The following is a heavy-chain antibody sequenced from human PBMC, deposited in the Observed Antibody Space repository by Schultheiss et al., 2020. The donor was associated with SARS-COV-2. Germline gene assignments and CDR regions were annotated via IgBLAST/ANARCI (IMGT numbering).Heavy chain of an antibody. V-gene: IGHV3-23*01. CDR1: GFTFSSYA. CDR3: AKNTGEMVAPFDY. Sequence: GGSLRLSCAASGFTFSSYAMSWVRQAPGKGLEWVSAISGSGGSTYYADSVKGRFTISRDNSKNILYLQMNSLRVEDTAVYYCAKNTGEMVAPFDYWGQGTLVTVSS. D-gene: IGHD3-16*01. J-gene: IGHJ4*02. CDR2: ISGSGGST.